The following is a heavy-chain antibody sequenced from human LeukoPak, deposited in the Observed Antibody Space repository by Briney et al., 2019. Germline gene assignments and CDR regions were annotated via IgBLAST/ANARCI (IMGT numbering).Heavy chain of an antibody. Sequence: GGSLRLSCAASGFTFSNYAMSWVRQAPGKGLESVSVISPSGSTYNADPVKGRFTISRDNFKDTVYLQMDSLRAEDTATYYCAKSRSAMVRGVIEYWDQGTLVTVSS. CDR3: AKSRSAMVRGVIEY. D-gene: IGHD3-10*01. CDR2: ISPSGST. J-gene: IGHJ4*02. CDR1: GFTFSNYA. V-gene: IGHV3-23*01.